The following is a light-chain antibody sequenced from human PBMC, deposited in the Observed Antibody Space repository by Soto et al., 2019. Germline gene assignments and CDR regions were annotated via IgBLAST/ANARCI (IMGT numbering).Light chain of an antibody. V-gene: IGKV3-15*01. J-gene: IGKJ1*01. Sequence: IVLTQSPTTLSLSPGERATLSCRASQSVSSNLAWYQQKPGQAPRLLIYGTFTRATGIPARFSGSVSGTEFTLTISSLQSEDFAIYYCQQYNIWPRTFGQGTKVDNK. CDR2: GTF. CDR3: QQYNIWPRT. CDR1: QSVSSN.